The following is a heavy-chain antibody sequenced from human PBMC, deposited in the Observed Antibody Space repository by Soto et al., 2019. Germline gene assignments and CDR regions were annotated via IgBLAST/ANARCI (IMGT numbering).Heavy chain of an antibody. Sequence: EVQLVESGGGLVQPGRSLRLSCAASGFTFDDYAMHWVRQAPGKGLEWVSGISWNSGSIGYADSVKGRFTISRDNAKNSLYLQMNSLRAEDTALYYCAKDGVAGVVPWGQGTLVTVSS. V-gene: IGHV3-9*01. CDR2: ISWNSGSI. CDR3: AKDGVAGVVP. CDR1: GFTFDDYA. D-gene: IGHD2-15*01. J-gene: IGHJ5*02.